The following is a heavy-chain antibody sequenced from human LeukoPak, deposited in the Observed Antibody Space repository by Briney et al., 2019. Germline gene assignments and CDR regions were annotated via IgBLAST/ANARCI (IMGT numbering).Heavy chain of an antibody. CDR1: GFTFSSYA. CDR3: AKSRDGYNYLDY. Sequence: PGGSLRLSCAASGFTFSSYAMSWVRQAPGKGLEWVAVISYDGSNKYYADSVKGRFTISRDNSKNTLYLRMNSLRAEDTAVYYCAKSRDGYNYLDYWGQGTLVTVSS. D-gene: IGHD5-24*01. J-gene: IGHJ4*02. CDR2: ISYDGSNK. V-gene: IGHV3-30*18.